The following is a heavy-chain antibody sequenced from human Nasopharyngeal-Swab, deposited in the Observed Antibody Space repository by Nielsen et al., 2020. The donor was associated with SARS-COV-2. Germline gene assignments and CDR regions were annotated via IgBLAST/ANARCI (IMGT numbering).Heavy chain of an antibody. CDR2: INHSGST. J-gene: IGHJ5*02. D-gene: IGHD2-2*01. CDR1: GGSFSSYY. Sequence: GSLRLSCAVYGGSFSSYYWSWIRQPPGKGLEWIGEINHSGSTNYNPSLKSRVTISVDTSKNQFSLKLSSVTAADTAVYYCARELLYCSSTSCYENWFDPWGQGTLVTVSS. CDR3: ARELLYCSSTSCYENWFDP. V-gene: IGHV4-34*01.